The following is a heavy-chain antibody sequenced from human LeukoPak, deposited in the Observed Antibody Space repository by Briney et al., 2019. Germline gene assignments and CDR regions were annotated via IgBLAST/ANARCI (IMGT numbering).Heavy chain of an antibody. CDR2: ITGNSDST. D-gene: IGHD3-3*01. V-gene: IGHV3-23*01. J-gene: IGHJ4*02. Sequence: PGGSLRLSCAASGFIFSNYAMSWVRQGPGKGLEWVSSITGNSDSTYYTDSVKGRFTISRDNSKNRLYLQMNSLRADDTALYYCARDLEDYDFWSDYYNTFDYWGQGTLVTVSS. CDR3: ARDLEDYDFWSDYYNTFDY. CDR1: GFIFSNYA.